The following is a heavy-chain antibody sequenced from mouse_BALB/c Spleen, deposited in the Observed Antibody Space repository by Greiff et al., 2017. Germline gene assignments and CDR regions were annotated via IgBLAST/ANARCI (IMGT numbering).Heavy chain of an antibody. D-gene: IGHD2-3*01. V-gene: IGHV2-9*02. CDR2: IWAGGST. CDR1: GFSLTSYG. CDR3: ARDLDGHWYFDV. Sequence: VKLMESGPGLVAPSQSLSITCTVSGFSLTSYGVHWVRQPPGKGLEWLGVIWAGGSTNYNSALMSGLSISKDNSKSQVFLKMNSLQTDDTAMYYCARDLDGHWYFDVWGAGTTVTVAS. J-gene: IGHJ1*01.